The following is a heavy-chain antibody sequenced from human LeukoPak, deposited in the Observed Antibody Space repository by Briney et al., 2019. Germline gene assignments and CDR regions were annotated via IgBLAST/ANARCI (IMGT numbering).Heavy chain of an antibody. V-gene: IGHV1-69*13. Sequence: SVKVSCKASGGTFSSYAISWVRQAPGQGLEWMGGIIPIFGTANYAQKFQGRVTITADESTSTAYMELSSLRSEDTAVYYCARVEGIGYCSSTSRYFPPDYWDQGTLVTVSS. CDR1: GGTFSSYA. J-gene: IGHJ4*02. CDR3: ARVEGIGYCSSTSRYFPPDY. CDR2: IIPIFGTA. D-gene: IGHD2-2*01.